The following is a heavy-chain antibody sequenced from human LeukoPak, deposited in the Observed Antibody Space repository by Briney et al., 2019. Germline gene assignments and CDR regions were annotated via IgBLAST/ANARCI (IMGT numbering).Heavy chain of an antibody. CDR3: VRPMTTTRNFEH. CDR2: ISFDGKNK. J-gene: IGHJ4*02. D-gene: IGHD1-1*01. Sequence: GRSLRLSCAASGFTFSSQPMHWVRQTPGKGLEWVALISFDGKNKFCGDSVIGRFTISRDNNKNTLFLQMNSLRAEDVGVYYCVRPMTTTRNFEHWGQGTLVTVSS. CDR1: GFTFSSQP. V-gene: IGHV3-30*01.